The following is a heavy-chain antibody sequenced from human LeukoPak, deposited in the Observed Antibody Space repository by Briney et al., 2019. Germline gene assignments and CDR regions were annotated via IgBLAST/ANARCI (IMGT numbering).Heavy chain of an antibody. J-gene: IGHJ4*02. CDR3: ARDFLSNRDTAPHF. V-gene: IGHV4-38-2*02. Sequence: SETLSLTCTVSGYSMRSGYYWGWIRQPPGKGLEWIGSIHHSGNTYCNPSLRSRVTMSVDTSKNQFSLTLSSATAADTAVYYCARDFLSNRDTAPHFWGQGTLVIVSS. CDR1: GYSMRSGYY. D-gene: IGHD5-18*01. CDR2: IHHSGNT.